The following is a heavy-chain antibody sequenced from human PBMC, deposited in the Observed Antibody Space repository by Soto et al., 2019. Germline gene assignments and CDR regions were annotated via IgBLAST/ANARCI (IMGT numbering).Heavy chain of an antibody. J-gene: IGHJ4*02. CDR3: ARDGPGAYTYGSYYFYY. V-gene: IGHV3-23*01. CDR2: VSTSGGRT. Sequence: EVQLLESGGGLVQPGGSLRLSCAASGFTFSTYAMSWVRQAPGQGLEWVSTVSTSGGRTYSADSVKGRFTISRDNSKNTLYLQMNSLSAEDTAVDYCARDGPGAYTYGSYYFYYWGQGSLVTFSS. CDR1: GFTFSTYA. D-gene: IGHD5-18*01.